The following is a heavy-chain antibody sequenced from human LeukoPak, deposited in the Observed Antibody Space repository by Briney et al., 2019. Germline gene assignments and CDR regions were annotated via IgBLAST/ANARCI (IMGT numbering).Heavy chain of an antibody. CDR3: ARLRINLGSFDY. J-gene: IGHJ4*02. Sequence: GRSLRLSCEVSGFTFSDSYMRWIRQAPGKGLEWGSYIIDSASPIFYADSVKGRFTISRDNAKNSLFLQMNSLRPEDTAVYYCARLRINLGSFDYWGQGNLVTVSS. CDR1: GFTFSDSY. CDR2: IIDSASPI. V-gene: IGHV3-11*01.